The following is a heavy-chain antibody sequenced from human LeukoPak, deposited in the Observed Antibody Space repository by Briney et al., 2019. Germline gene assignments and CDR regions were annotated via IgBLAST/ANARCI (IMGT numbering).Heavy chain of an antibody. Sequence: SETLSLTCTVSGGSISSYYWNWIRQPPGKGLEWIGYIYYSGSTNYNPSLKSRVTISVDTSKNQFSLKLSSVTAADTAVYYCARGADSSGYYSISYFDYWGQGTLVTVSS. CDR3: ARGADSSGYYSISYFDY. CDR2: IYYSGST. CDR1: GGSISSYY. J-gene: IGHJ4*02. V-gene: IGHV4-59*01. D-gene: IGHD3-22*01.